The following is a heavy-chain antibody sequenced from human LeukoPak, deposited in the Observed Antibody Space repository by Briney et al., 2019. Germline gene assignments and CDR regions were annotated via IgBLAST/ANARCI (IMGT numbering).Heavy chain of an antibody. D-gene: IGHD3-22*01. Sequence: PSETLSLTCTVSGGSISSYYWSWIRQPPGKGLEWIGSIYYSGSTNYNPSLKSRVTISVDTSKNQFSLKLSSVTAANTAVYYCARDYYDSSGYDAFDIWGQGTMFTVSS. V-gene: IGHV4-59*01. J-gene: IGHJ3*02. CDR2: IYYSGST. CDR3: ARDYYDSSGYDAFDI. CDR1: GGSISSYY.